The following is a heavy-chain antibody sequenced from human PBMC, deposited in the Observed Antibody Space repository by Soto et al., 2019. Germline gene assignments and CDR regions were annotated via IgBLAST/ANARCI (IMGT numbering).Heavy chain of an antibody. CDR3: ARDWPANSGYVPGTIDY. CDR2: ISSSSSYI. D-gene: IGHD5-12*01. CDR1: GFTFSSYS. Sequence: PGGSLRLSCAASGFTFSSYSMNWVRQAPGKGLEWVSSISSSSSYIYYEDSVKGRFTISRDNAKISLYLQMISLRAEDTAVFYCARDWPANSGYVPGTIDYWGPGTLLTVSS. V-gene: IGHV3-21*01. J-gene: IGHJ4*02.